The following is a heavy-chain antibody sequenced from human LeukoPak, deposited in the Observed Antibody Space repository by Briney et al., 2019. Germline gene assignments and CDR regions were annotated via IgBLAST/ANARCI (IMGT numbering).Heavy chain of an antibody. V-gene: IGHV3-30-3*01. CDR1: GFTFSSYA. CDR2: ISYDGSNK. Sequence: GRSLRLSCAASGFTFSSYAMHWVRQAPGKGLEWVAVISYDGSNKYYADSVKGRFTISRDNAKNSLYLQMNSLRAEDTAVYYCARDWMYSNYFRGQGTLVTVSS. CDR3: ARDWMYSNYF. J-gene: IGHJ4*02. D-gene: IGHD4-11*01.